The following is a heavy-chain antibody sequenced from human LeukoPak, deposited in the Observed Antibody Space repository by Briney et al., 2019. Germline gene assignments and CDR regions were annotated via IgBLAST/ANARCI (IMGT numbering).Heavy chain of an antibody. CDR3: TTDGFGSGSYDNFDY. CDR2: IKSKTDGGTT. J-gene: IGHJ4*02. V-gene: IGHV3-15*07. Sequence: GGSLRLSCAASGFTFSNAWMNWVRQAPGKGLERVGRIKSKTDGGTTDYAAPVKGRFTISRDDSKNTLYLQMNSLKTEDTAVYYCTTDGFGSGSYDNFDYWGQGTLVTVSS. D-gene: IGHD3-10*01. CDR1: GFTFSNAW.